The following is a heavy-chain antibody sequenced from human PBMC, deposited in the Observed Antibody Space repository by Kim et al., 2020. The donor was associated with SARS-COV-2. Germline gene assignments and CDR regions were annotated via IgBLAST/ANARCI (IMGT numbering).Heavy chain of an antibody. CDR2: IYYSGRT. J-gene: IGHJ4*02. V-gene: IGHV4-31*03. CDR3: ARVGSYSGTYLFDY. D-gene: IGHD1-26*01. CDR1: GGSIISGGYY. Sequence: SETLSLTCTVSGGSIISGGYYWSWIRQHPGKGLEWIGYIYYSGRTYDNPSLKSRVSISVDTPKNQFSLKLSSVTAADTAVYYCARVGSYSGTYLFDYWGQGTLVTVSS.